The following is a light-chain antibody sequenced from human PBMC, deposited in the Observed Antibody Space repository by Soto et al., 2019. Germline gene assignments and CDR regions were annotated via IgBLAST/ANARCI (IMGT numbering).Light chain of an antibody. Sequence: QSALPQPASVYGSPGQSITISCTGTSSDAGGYNYVSWYQQHPGKAPKLMIYEVSNRPSGVSNRFSGSKSGNTASLTISGLQAEDEADYYCSSYTSSSTPYVFGTGTKVTVL. J-gene: IGLJ1*01. CDR1: SSDAGGYNY. CDR2: EVS. CDR3: SSYTSSSTPYV. V-gene: IGLV2-14*01.